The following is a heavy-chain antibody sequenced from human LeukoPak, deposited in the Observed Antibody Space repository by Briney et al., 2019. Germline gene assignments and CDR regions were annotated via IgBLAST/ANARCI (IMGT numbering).Heavy chain of an antibody. D-gene: IGHD4-11*01. Sequence: PSETLSLTCTVSGGSISSSSYYWGWIRQPPGKGLEWIGSIYYSGSTYYNPSLKSRVTISVDTSKNQFSLKLSSVTAADTAVYYCVRTKGGGLTRPFDYWGQGTLVTVSS. J-gene: IGHJ4*02. V-gene: IGHV4-39*01. CDR3: VRTKGGGLTRPFDY. CDR2: IYYSGST. CDR1: GGSISSSSYY.